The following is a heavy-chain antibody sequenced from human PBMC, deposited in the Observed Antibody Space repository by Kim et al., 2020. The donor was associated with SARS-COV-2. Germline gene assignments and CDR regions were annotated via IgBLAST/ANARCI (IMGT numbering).Heavy chain of an antibody. Sequence: ASVKVSCKASGYTFTSYYMHWVRQAPGQGLEWMGIINPSGGSTSYAQKFQGRVTMTRDTSTSTVYMELSSLRSEDTAVYYCASTPQAVYYMDVWGKGTTVTVAS. CDR1: GYTFTSYY. D-gene: IGHD6-19*01. V-gene: IGHV1-46*01. J-gene: IGHJ6*03. CDR2: INPSGGST. CDR3: ASTPQAVYYMDV.